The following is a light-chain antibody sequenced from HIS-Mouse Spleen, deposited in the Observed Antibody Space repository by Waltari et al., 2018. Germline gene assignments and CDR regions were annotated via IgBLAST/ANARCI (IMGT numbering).Light chain of an antibody. Sequence: SYELTQPPSVSVSPGQTARINCSGDALPKKYASWYQQKSGQAPVLVIYEDSKRPSGIPERFSGSSSGTMATLTISGAQVEDEADYYCYSTDSSGNHVVFGGGTKLTVL. V-gene: IGLV3-10*01. CDR1: ALPKKY. J-gene: IGLJ2*01. CDR2: EDS. CDR3: YSTDSSGNHVV.